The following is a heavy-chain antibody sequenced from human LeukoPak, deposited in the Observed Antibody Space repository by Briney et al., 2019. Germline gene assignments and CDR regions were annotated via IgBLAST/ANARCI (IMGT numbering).Heavy chain of an antibody. Sequence: GASVKVSFRASGYTFTTHGISWVRQAPGQGPEWMGWINSATGNTKYSQKFQGRVTLSTDTSTSTAYMELRRLRSDDTALYYCTRDHLYTSAWYPSEGILYFYYGMDVWGQGTRVTGSS. CDR2: INSATGNT. J-gene: IGHJ6*02. D-gene: IGHD6-19*01. CDR1: GYTFTTHG. CDR3: TRDHLYTSAWYPSEGILYFYYGMDV. V-gene: IGHV1-18*01.